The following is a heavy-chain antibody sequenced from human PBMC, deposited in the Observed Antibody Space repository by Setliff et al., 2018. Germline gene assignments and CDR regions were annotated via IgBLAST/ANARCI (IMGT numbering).Heavy chain of an antibody. CDR2: IYPGDPDT. Sequence: PGESLTISCKASGYIFTNYWIGWVRQMPGKGLEWMGVIYPGDPDTRYSPSFQGQVTISADKSINTAYLQWSSLKASDTAIYYCTRHEDRNKCTSSSCYRENDAFDVWGQGAMVTVSS. D-gene: IGHD2-2*01. CDR1: GYIFTNYW. J-gene: IGHJ3*01. V-gene: IGHV5-51*01. CDR3: TRHEDRNKCTSSSCYRENDAFDV.